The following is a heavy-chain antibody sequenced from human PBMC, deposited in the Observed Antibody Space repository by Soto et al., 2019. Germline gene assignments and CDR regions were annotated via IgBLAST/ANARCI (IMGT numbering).Heavy chain of an antibody. J-gene: IGHJ3*01. Sequence: EKQLVESGGALAQPGGSLRLSCVGSGFTFSIYALTWVRQAPGKGLEWVSLITNNGDTTFFGDSVKGRFSISRDNSRNTLYLQLETPRAEDPAVYYCAMSAGYGGAFDVWGRGTMVAVSS. CDR3: AMSAGYGGAFDV. V-gene: IGHV3-23*04. CDR2: ITNNGDTT. CDR1: GFTFSIYA. D-gene: IGHD5-12*01.